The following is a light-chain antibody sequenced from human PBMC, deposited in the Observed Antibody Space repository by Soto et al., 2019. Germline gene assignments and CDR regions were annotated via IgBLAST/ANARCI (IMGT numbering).Light chain of an antibody. V-gene: IGKV1-5*01. CDR1: QSISTW. CDR2: DAS. Sequence: DIQMTQSPSTLSASVGDRVTITCRASQSISTWLAWYQHKPGKAPKLLIFDASSLQTGVPSRFSGSGSGTEFTLTISSLQSDDFATYFCQHYITISWTFGAGTKVAIK. CDR3: QHYITISWT. J-gene: IGKJ1*01.